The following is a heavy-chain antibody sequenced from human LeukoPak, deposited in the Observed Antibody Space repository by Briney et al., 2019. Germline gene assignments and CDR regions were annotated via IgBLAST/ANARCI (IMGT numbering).Heavy chain of an antibody. CDR3: ARGEVYCGGDCYGQ. CDR1: GFIVSSHY. J-gene: IGHJ4*02. CDR2: VYSGGTT. V-gene: IGHV3-53*01. D-gene: IGHD2-21*02. Sequence: GGSLRLSCAASGFIVSSHYLSWVRQAPGKGLEWVSVVYSGGTTYYAGSVKGRFTISRDNSKNTLYLQMNSLRAEDTAVYYCARGEVYCGGDCYGQWGQGTLVTVSS.